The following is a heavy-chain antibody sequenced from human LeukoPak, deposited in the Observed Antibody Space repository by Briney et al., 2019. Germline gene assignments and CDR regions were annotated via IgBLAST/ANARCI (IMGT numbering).Heavy chain of an antibody. V-gene: IGHV3-74*01. D-gene: IGHD6-19*01. Sequence: GGSLRLSCAASGFTFSSYWMHWVRQAPGKGLVWVSRINSDGSSTSYADSVKGRFTISRDNAKNTLYLQMNSLRAEDTAVYYCARAPGSGWYYFDYWGQGTLVTVSS. CDR1: GFTFSSYW. J-gene: IGHJ4*02. CDR3: ARAPGSGWYYFDY. CDR2: INSDGSST.